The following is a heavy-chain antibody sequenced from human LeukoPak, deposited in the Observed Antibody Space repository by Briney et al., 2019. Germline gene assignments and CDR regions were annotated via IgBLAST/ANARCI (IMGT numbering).Heavy chain of an antibody. J-gene: IGHJ6*02. V-gene: IGHV3-7*03. CDR3: ARDQWGPDV. CDR2: IKQDGSEK. D-gene: IGHD2-8*01. CDR1: GFTLSPYW. Sequence: GGSLRLSCAVSGFTLSPYWMTWVRQAPGKGLEWVANIKQDGSEKYYVDSVKGQFTISRDNAKNSLYLQMNSLRVEDTAVYYCARDQWGPDVWGQATTVTVSS.